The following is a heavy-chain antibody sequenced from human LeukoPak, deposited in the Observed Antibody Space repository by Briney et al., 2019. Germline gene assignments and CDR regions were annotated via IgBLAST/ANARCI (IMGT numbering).Heavy chain of an antibody. CDR1: GYTFTNYY. CDR3: ARSIAARLRPLDY. CDR2: INPSGGST. D-gene: IGHD6-6*01. V-gene: IGHV1-46*01. Sequence: VASVKVSCKASGYTFTNYYIHWVRQAPGQGLEWMGIINPSGGSTSYAQKFQGRVTITTDESTSTAYMELSSLRSEDTAVYYCARSIAARLRPLDYWGQGTLVTVSS. J-gene: IGHJ4*02.